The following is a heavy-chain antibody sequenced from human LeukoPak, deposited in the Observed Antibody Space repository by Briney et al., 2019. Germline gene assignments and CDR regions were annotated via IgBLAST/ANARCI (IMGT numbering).Heavy chain of an antibody. V-gene: IGHV4-39*01. D-gene: IGHD1-26*01. CDR1: GGSISSSGYY. CDR2: IYYSGST. J-gene: IGHJ5*02. Sequence: SGTLSLTCTVSGGSISSSGYYWGWIRQPPGKGLEWIASIYYSGSTYYNPSLKSRVTISVDTSKNQLPLKLSSLTAADTAVYYCARHEYSGSYYGLSWFDPWGQGTLVTVSS. CDR3: ARHEYSGSYYGLSWFDP.